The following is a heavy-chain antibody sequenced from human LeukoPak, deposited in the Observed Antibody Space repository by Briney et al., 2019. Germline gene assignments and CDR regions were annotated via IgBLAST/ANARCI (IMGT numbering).Heavy chain of an antibody. CDR1: GFTFSSYE. Sequence: PGGSLRLSCAASGFTFSSYEMNWVRQAPGKGLEWVSYISSSGSTIYYADSVKGRFTISRDNAKNSLYLQMNSLRAEDTAVYYCARAGLDYYYGMDVRGQGTTVTVSS. J-gene: IGHJ6*02. V-gene: IGHV3-48*03. CDR3: ARAGLDYYYGMDV. D-gene: IGHD3-10*01. CDR2: ISSSGSTI.